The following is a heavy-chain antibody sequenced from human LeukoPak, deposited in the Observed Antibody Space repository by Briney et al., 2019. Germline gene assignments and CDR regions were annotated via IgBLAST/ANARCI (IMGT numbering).Heavy chain of an antibody. CDR2: INPNSGGT. J-gene: IGHJ3*02. D-gene: IGHD3-16*02. CDR3: ARTNNMITFGGVIVHDAFDI. CDR1: GYTFTGYY. V-gene: IGHV1-2*02. Sequence: GASVKVSCKASGYTFTGYYMHWVRQAPGQGLEWMGWINPNSGGTNYAQKFQGRVTMTRDTSISTAYMELSRLRSDDTAVYYCARTNNMITFGGVIVHDAFDIWGQGTMVTVSS.